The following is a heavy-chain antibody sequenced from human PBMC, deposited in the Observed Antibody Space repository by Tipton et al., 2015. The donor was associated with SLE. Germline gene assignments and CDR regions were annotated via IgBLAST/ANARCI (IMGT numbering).Heavy chain of an antibody. J-gene: IGHJ1*01. CDR1: GGSITSGTYY. V-gene: IGHV4-61*02. CDR2: IYVSGST. D-gene: IGHD4/OR15-4a*01. CDR3: ARHDYTGWGHFHH. Sequence: TLSLTCTVAGGSITSGTYYWTWMRQAAGKGPEWIGRIYVSGSTNYNPSLKSRVTISVDTSKNQFSLTLTSVTAADTAVYYCARHDYTGWGHFHHWGQGTLAIVSS.